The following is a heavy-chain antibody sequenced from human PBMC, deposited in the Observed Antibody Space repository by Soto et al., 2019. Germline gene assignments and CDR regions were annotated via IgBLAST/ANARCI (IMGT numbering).Heavy chain of an antibody. V-gene: IGHV1-69*01. CDR3: ARDSDKFGELWRGPPPAYYYYYGMDV. Sequence: QVQLVQSGAEVKKPGSSVKVSCKASGGTFSSYAISWVRQAPGQGLEWMGGIIPIFGTANYAQKFQGRVTITADESTSTAYMELSSLRSEDTAVYYCARDSDKFGELWRGPPPAYYYYYGMDVWGQGTTVTVSS. J-gene: IGHJ6*02. D-gene: IGHD3-10*01. CDR2: IIPIFGTA. CDR1: GGTFSSYA.